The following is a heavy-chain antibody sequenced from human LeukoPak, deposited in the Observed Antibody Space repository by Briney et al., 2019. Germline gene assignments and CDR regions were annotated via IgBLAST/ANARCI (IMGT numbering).Heavy chain of an antibody. J-gene: IGHJ6*03. D-gene: IGHD3-10*01. CDR1: GGSFSGYY. V-gene: IGHV4-34*01. CDR2: INHSGST. CDR3: AREGNTMVRGVPIYYYYMDV. Sequence: SETLSLTCAVYGGSFSGYYWSWIRQPPGKGLEWIGEINHSGSTNYNPSLKSRVTISVDTSKNQFSLKLSSVTAADTAVYYCAREGNTMVRGVPIYYYYMDVWGKGTTVTISS.